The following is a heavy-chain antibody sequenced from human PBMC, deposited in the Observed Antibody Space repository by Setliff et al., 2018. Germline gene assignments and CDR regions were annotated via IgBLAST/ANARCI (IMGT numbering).Heavy chain of an antibody. Sequence: GGSLRLSCAASGFTFSSFAMSWVRQAPGKRLEWVSIINVGGTNTYYRDSVKGRFTISRDNSKKTLFLQMNSLRVEDTAIYYCAKDVVGYSSTWPKRDYFDYWGQGTLVTVSS. D-gene: IGHD6-13*01. CDR2: INVGGTNT. V-gene: IGHV3-23*01. CDR1: GFTFSSFA. CDR3: AKDVVGYSSTWPKRDYFDY. J-gene: IGHJ4*02.